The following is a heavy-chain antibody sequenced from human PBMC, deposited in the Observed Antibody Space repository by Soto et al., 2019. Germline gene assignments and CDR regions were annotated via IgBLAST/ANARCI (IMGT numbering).Heavy chain of an antibody. CDR2: ISAYNGNK. CDR3: AXDSPPVDY. V-gene: IGHV1-18*01. J-gene: IGHJ4*02. CDR1: GYTFNSYG. Sequence: QVQLVQSGAEVKKPGASVKVSCKASGYTFNSYGISWVRQAPGQGLEWMGWISAYNGNKKYAQKIQGRVTMTTDTSTSTXXXXXXXLRSDXTAVXXXAXDSPPVDYWGQGTLVTVSS.